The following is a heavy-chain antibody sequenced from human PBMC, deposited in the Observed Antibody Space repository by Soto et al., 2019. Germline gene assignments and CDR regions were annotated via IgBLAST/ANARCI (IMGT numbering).Heavy chain of an antibody. CDR2: IFYSGST. CDR1: GGSISSGGYF. J-gene: IGHJ4*02. Sequence: SETLSLTCTVSGGSISSGGYFWSWIRQHPGKGLEWIGYIFYSGSTYYNPSLKSRVTTSVDTSRNQFSLKLTSVTATDTAVYYCARGDCSGGSCYYFDYWGQGTLVTVSS. D-gene: IGHD2-15*01. V-gene: IGHV4-31*03. CDR3: ARGDCSGGSCYYFDY.